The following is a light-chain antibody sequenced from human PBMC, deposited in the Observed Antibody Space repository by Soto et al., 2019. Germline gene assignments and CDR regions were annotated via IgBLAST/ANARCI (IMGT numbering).Light chain of an antibody. J-gene: IGLJ1*01. V-gene: IGLV1-44*01. Sequence: QPVLTQSPSASGTPGQGVTISCSGSSSNIGSNTVDWYQQFPGTAPKLLIYSNIKRPSGVPDRFSVSKSVTSASLAIRGLQSEDEADYFCATWDGSLSAYVFGTGTKLTVL. CDR1: SSNIGSNT. CDR2: SNI. CDR3: ATWDGSLSAYV.